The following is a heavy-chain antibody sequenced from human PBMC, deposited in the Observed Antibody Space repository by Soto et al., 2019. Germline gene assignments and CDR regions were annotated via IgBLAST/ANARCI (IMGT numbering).Heavy chain of an antibody. CDR2: IAVGSGNT. CDR1: GFSFSTSA. D-gene: IGHD3-22*01. V-gene: IGHV1-58*01. J-gene: IGHJ4*02. CDR3: AASLTMVVVFEQFDY. Sequence: SVKVSCKASGFSFSTSAVQWVRQARGQRLEWIGWIAVGSGNTNYAQKFQERVTITRDMSTSTAYMELSSLRSEDTAVYYCAASLTMVVVFEQFDYWGQGTLVTVSS.